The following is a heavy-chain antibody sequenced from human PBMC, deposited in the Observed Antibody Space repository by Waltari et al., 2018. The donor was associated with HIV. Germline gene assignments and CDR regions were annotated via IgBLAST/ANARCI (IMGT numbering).Heavy chain of an antibody. J-gene: IGHJ4*02. D-gene: IGHD3-22*01. V-gene: IGHV3-30-3*01. CDR3: ARDPYYYDSSGYLCYFDY. CDR2: ISYDGSNK. CDR1: GFTSTSYA. Sequence: QVQLAESRGGVFQHGRALRPSCAASGFTSTSYAMHRFHQAPAKGRAWVAVISYDGSNKYCADSVKGRFTISRDNSKNTLYLQMNSLRAEDTAVYYCARDPYYYDSSGYLCYFDYWGQGTLVTVSS.